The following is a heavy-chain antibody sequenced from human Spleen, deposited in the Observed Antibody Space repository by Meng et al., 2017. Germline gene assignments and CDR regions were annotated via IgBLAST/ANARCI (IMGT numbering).Heavy chain of an antibody. V-gene: IGHV3-43D*04. J-gene: IGHJ6*02. CDR2: ISWDGGST. D-gene: IGHD1-14*01. CDR3: ARGDHMDA. CDR1: GFTFNDYA. Sequence: GESLKISCAASGFTFNDYAMHWVRQATGKGLEWVSLISWDGGSTYYADSVKGRFTISRDNAKNSLYLQLNSLRAEDTAVYYCARGDHMDAWGQGTTVTVSS.